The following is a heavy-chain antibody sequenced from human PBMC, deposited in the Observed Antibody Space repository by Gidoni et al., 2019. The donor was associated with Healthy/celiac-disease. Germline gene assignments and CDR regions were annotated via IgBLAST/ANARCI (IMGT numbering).Heavy chain of an antibody. V-gene: IGHV3-48*02. J-gene: IGHJ4*02. CDR2: ISSSSSTI. CDR3: ARGIGSSWSPDFDY. CDR1: GFTFSSYS. D-gene: IGHD6-13*01. Sequence: EVQLVESGGGLVQPGGSLRLSCAASGFTFSSYSMNWVRQAPGKGLEWVSYISSSSSTIYYADSVKGRFTISRDNAKNSLYLQMNSLRDEDTAVYYCARGIGSSWSPDFDYWGQGTLVTVSS.